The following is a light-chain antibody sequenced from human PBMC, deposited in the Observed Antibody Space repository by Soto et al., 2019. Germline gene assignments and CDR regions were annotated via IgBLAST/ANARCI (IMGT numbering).Light chain of an antibody. CDR1: QSISGTY. Sequence: IVWTQSPGAVSLASVERATLSDVTGQSISGTYLAWYQQKPGQAPSLLIYSESTRATGIPVRFSGSGSGTDFTLTISRLEPEDFAVYYCRHYGTLPSPFGRGTKVDIK. J-gene: IGKJ1*01. CDR3: RHYGTLPSP. V-gene: IGKV3-20*01. CDR2: SES.